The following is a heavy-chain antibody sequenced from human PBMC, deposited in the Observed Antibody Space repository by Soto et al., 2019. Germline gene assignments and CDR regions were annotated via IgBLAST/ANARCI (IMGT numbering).Heavy chain of an antibody. D-gene: IGHD5-18*01. V-gene: IGHV3-33*01. Sequence: HPGGSLRLSCAASGFTFSSYGMHWVRQAPGKGLEWVAVIWYDGSNKYYADSVKGRFTISRDNSKNTLYLQMNSLRAEDTAVYYCAREGYSYGPGGFRLDYWGQGTLVTVSS. CDR2: IWYDGSNK. J-gene: IGHJ4*02. CDR3: AREGYSYGPGGFRLDY. CDR1: GFTFSSYG.